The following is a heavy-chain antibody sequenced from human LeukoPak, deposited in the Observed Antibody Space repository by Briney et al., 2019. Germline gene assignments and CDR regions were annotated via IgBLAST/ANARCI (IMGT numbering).Heavy chain of an antibody. V-gene: IGHV1-2*02. CDR1: GYTFTSYY. Sequence: VASVKVSCKASGYTFTSYYMHWVRQAPGQGLEWMGWINPNSGGTNYAQKFQGRVTMTRDTSISTAYMELSRLRSDDTAVYYCARISVVTQPFDYWGQGTLVTVSS. J-gene: IGHJ4*02. CDR2: INPNSGGT. D-gene: IGHD4-23*01. CDR3: ARISVVTQPFDY.